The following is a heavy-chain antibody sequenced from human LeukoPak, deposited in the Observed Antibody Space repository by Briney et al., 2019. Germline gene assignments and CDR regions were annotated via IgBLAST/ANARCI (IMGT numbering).Heavy chain of an antibody. CDR1: GGSISSYY. CDR2: IYYSGST. D-gene: IGHD3-22*01. CDR3: ARNYYDSSGYDPFDP. J-gene: IGHJ5*02. V-gene: IGHV4-59*01. Sequence: PSETLSLTCTVPGGSISSYYWSWIRQPPGKGLEWIGYIYYSGSTNYNPSLKSRVTISVDTSKNQFSLKLSSVTAADTAVYYCARNYYDSSGYDPFDPWGQGTLVTVSS.